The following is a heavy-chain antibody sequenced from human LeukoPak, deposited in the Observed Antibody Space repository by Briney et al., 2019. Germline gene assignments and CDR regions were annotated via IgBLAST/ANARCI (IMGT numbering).Heavy chain of an antibody. CDR2: IAADNRKT. V-gene: IGHV1-18*01. CDR3: ARVYWNGGRAFDY. J-gene: IGHJ4*02. D-gene: IGHD1-1*01. CDR1: GYTLSNNG. Sequence: ASVTVSCKASGYTLSNNGITWVRQAPGQGLEWMGWIAADNRKTYYAQNLQDRVTMTTDSSTNTAYMDLRRLRSDDTAVYYCARVYWNGGRAFDYWGQGTLVTVSS.